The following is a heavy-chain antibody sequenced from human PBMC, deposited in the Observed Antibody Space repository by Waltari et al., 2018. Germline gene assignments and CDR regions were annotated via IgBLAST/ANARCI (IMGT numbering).Heavy chain of an antibody. CDR3: ARDSSGYNYGYGY. J-gene: IGHJ4*02. V-gene: IGHV1-3*01. CDR2: INAGNGNT. Sequence: QVQLVQSGAEVKEPGASVRVSCKAYGYTFTNYAIHWVRQAPGQRPEWMGWINAGNGNTKYSQKFQGRVTIIRDTSASTAYMELHRLTSADTAVYYCARDSSGYNYGYGYWGQGALVTVSS. CDR1: GYTFTNYA. D-gene: IGHD5-18*01.